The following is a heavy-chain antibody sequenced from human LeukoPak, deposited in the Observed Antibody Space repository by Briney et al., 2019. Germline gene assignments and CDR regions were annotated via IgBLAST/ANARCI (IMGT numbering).Heavy chain of an antibody. J-gene: IGHJ4*02. CDR3: AKGPATVTTWFDY. CDR1: GFTFRSYA. CDR2: VTGGGGTT. D-gene: IGHD4-17*01. Sequence: GGSLRLSCAASGFTFRSYAMSWVRQAPGKGLEWVSTVTGGGGTTYYADSVKGRFTISRDNHKNTLYLQMNSLRAEDTAVYYCAKGPATVTTWFDYWGQGTLVTVSS. V-gene: IGHV3-23*01.